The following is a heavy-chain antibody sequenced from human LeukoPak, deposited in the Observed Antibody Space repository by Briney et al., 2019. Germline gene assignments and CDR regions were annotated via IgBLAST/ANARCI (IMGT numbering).Heavy chain of an antibody. CDR2: VGVGHDT. V-gene: IGHV3-13*01. CDR3: ARESGGSGTLPYDF. Sequence: PGGSLRLACAASGFTLSSYEMRWVRQPSGKGLEWVSAVGVGHDTFYGGSVKGRFTISRDNARNSVYLQMHSLRAGDTGVYYCARESGGSGTLPYDFWGHGTMVTVSS. D-gene: IGHD3-10*01. J-gene: IGHJ3*01. CDR1: GFTLSSYE.